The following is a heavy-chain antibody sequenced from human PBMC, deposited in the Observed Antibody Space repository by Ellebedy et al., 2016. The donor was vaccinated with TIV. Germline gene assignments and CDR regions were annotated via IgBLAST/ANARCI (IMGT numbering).Heavy chain of an antibody. CDR2: ISWNSGSI. V-gene: IGHV3-9*03. CDR1: GFTFADYA. Sequence: PGGSLRLSCAASGFTFADYAMHWVRQAPGKGLEWVSGISWNSGSIGYADAVKGRFTISRDNAKNSLYLQMNSLRAEDMALYYCAKEYGDYAFGDAFDIWGQGTMVTVSS. J-gene: IGHJ3*02. D-gene: IGHD4-17*01. CDR3: AKEYGDYAFGDAFDI.